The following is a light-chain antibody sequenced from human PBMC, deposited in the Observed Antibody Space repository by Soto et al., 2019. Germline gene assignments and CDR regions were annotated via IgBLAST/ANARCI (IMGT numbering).Light chain of an antibody. CDR3: QQYNNWPPYT. V-gene: IGKV3-15*01. CDR2: GAS. Sequence: EVVMTQSPATLSVSPGERATLSCSASQSVGSNLAWYQQKPGQAPRLLIYGASTRATGLPARFSGSGSGTEFTLTISSLQSEDFAIYYCQQYNNWPPYTVGQGTKLEIK. J-gene: IGKJ2*01. CDR1: QSVGSN.